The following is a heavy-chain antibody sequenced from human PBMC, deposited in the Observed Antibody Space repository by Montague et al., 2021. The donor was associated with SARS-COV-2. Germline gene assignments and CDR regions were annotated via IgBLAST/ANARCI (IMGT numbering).Heavy chain of an antibody. CDR2: INRSGSTT. Sequence: SLRLSCAASGFTFSNYAMTWVRQAPGKGLEWVSVINRSGSTTYYTDSVKGWFTISRDNSKNTLYLQMNSLRGEDTAVYYCATDPGAFDIWGQGTMVTVSS. J-gene: IGHJ3*02. CDR1: GFTFSNYA. CDR3: ATDPGAFDI. V-gene: IGHV3-23*01.